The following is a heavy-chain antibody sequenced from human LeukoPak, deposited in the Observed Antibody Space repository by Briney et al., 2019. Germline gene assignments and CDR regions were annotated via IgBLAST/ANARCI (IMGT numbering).Heavy chain of an antibody. Sequence: PGGSLRLSCAASGFTFSSYGMHWVRQAPGKGLEWVAVIWYDGSNKYYADSVKGRFTISRDNAKNSLYLQMNSLRAEDTAVYYCASGAWIRLWLEYSFDYWGQGTLVTVSS. CDR2: IWYDGSNK. D-gene: IGHD5-18*01. CDR3: ASGAWIRLWLEYSFDY. CDR1: GFTFSSYG. J-gene: IGHJ4*02. V-gene: IGHV3-33*03.